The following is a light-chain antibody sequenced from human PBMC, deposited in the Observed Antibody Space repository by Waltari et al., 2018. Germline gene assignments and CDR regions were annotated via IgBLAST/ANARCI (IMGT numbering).Light chain of an antibody. J-gene: IGKJ1*01. CDR3: QHYDNYWT. CDR2: KAS. CDR1: QSINNW. Sequence: DIQMTQSPSTLSASVGDRVTITCRASQSINNWLAWYQQKPGKAPKLLIYKASNLESGAPSRFSGSASGTEFTLTISSLQPDDFATYYCQHYDNYWTFGQGTKVEIK. V-gene: IGKV1-5*03.